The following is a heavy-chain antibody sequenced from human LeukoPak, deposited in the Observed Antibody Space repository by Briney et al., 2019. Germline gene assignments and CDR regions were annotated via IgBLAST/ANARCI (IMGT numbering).Heavy chain of an antibody. V-gene: IGHV1-46*01. D-gene: IGHD2-8*01. CDR3: VREVVLMVYAVGY. J-gene: IGHJ4*02. Sequence: ASVKVSCKASGYTFTSYYMHWVRQAPGQGLEWMGIINPSGGSTSYAQKFQGRVTMTRDTSTSTVYMELSRLRSDDTAVYYCVREVVLMVYAVGYWGQGTLVTVSS. CDR1: GYTFTSYY. CDR2: INPSGGST.